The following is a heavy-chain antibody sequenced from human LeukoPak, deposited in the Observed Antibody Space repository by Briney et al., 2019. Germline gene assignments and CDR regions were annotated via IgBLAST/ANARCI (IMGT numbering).Heavy chain of an antibody. CDR3: ARDTGIYCSGGSCYFDP. CDR1: GFTFSSYN. CDR2: ISTSSSYI. J-gene: IGHJ5*02. Sequence: TPGGSLRLSCAASGFTFSSYNMNWVRQAPGKGLEWVSFISTSSSYIYYADSVKGRFTISGDNAKNSLYLQMNSLRAEDTAVYYCARDTGIYCSGGSCYFDPWGQGTLVTVSS. V-gene: IGHV3-21*01. D-gene: IGHD2-15*01.